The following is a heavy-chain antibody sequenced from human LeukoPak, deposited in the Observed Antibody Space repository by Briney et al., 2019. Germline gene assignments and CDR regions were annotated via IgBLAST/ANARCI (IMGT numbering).Heavy chain of an antibody. CDR3: AGEVRGVPYFLDY. CDR1: GFTFSTYG. D-gene: IGHD3-10*01. Sequence: PGGSLRLSCAASGFTFSTYGMHWVRQAPGTGLEWISSISGSGGSAYYADSVKGRFTVSRDNSKNTLYLQMNSLRAEDTAVYYCAGEVRGVPYFLDYWGQGTLVTVSS. J-gene: IGHJ4*02. CDR2: ISGSGGSA. V-gene: IGHV3-23*01.